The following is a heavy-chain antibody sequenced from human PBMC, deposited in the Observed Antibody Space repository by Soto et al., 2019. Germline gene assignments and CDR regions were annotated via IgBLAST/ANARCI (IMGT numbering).Heavy chain of an antibody. V-gene: IGHV3-7*01. CDR3: ARDGGWGDYGMDV. D-gene: IGHD3-16*01. CDR2: IKQDGSEK. J-gene: IGHJ6*02. CDR1: GFTFSSYW. Sequence: PGGSLRLSCAASGFTFSSYWMSWVRQAPGKGLEWVANIKQDGSEKYYVDSVKGRFTISRDNAKNSLYLQMNSLRAEDTAVYYCARDGGWGDYGMDVWGQGTTVTVSS.